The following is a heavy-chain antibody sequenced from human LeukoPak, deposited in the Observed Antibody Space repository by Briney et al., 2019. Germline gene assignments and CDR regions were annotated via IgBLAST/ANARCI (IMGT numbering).Heavy chain of an antibody. D-gene: IGHD6-19*01. V-gene: IGHV4-61*08. CDR3: AREAPVAGPTFDY. CDR1: GGSISSGGYY. CDR2: IYYSGST. J-gene: IGHJ4*02. Sequence: SQTLSLTCTVSGGSISSGGYYWSWIRQPPGKGLEWIGYIYYSGSTNYNPSLKGRVTISVDTSKNQFSLKLSSVTAADTAVYYCAREAPVAGPTFDYWGQGTLVTVSS.